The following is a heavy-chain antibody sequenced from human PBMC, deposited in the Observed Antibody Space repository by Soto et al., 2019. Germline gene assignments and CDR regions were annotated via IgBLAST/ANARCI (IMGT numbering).Heavy chain of an antibody. D-gene: IGHD3-9*01. CDR2: IIPIFCTA. CDR3: ASNILTGYSIGYYYYGMDV. Sequence: QVQLVQSGAEVKKPGSSVKVSCKASGGTFSSYAISWVRQAPGQGLEWMGGIIPIFCTANYAKKFQSRVTITADESTSTAYMELSSLRSEDTAVYYCASNILTGYSIGYYYYGMDVWGQGTTVTVSS. J-gene: IGHJ6*02. V-gene: IGHV1-69*01. CDR1: GGTFSSYA.